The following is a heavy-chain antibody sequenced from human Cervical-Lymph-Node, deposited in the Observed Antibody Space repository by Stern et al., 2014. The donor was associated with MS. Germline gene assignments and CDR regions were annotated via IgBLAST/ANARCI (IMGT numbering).Heavy chain of an antibody. V-gene: IGHV5-51*03. Sequence: EVQLVQSGAEVKKPGESLKMSCQGSGYSFTTFWIGWVRQMPGKGLEWMGVIYPGDSDTKYSPSFQGQVTISADRSTNTAYLQWTSLRASDTAMYYCALGPGSRSWSHFDYWGQGTLLTVSS. J-gene: IGHJ4*02. CDR1: GYSFTTFW. CDR3: ALGPGSRSWSHFDY. D-gene: IGHD6-13*01. CDR2: IYPGDSDT.